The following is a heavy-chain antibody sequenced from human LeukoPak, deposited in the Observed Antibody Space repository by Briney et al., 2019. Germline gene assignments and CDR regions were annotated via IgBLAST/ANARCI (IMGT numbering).Heavy chain of an antibody. CDR3: ARVLLLPWYYYYGMDV. CDR2: ISSSGSTI. Sequence: GGSLRLSRAASGFTFSSYEMNWVRQAPGRGLEWVSYISSSGSTIYYADSVKGRFTISRDNAKNSLYLQMNSLRAEDTAVYYCARVLLLPWYYYYGMDVWGQGTTVTVSS. V-gene: IGHV3-48*03. J-gene: IGHJ6*02. CDR1: GFTFSSYE. D-gene: IGHD3-3*01.